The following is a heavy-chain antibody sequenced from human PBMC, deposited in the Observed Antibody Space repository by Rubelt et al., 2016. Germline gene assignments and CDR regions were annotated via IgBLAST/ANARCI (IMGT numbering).Heavy chain of an antibody. D-gene: IGHD3-9*01. CDR2: GYHSGST. J-gene: IGHJ4*02. CDR3: ATIRYFDFLSYVDS. Sequence: QVQLQESGPGLVKPSETLSLTCTVSGDSIGTYYWGWIRQPPGKGLEWIGDGYHSGSTTQNPPLKSRDTISVDTSKNQFSLKLNFVTAAGTAGYYCATIRYFDFLSYVDSWGQGTLVTVSS. CDR1: GDSIGTYY. V-gene: IGHV4-59*08.